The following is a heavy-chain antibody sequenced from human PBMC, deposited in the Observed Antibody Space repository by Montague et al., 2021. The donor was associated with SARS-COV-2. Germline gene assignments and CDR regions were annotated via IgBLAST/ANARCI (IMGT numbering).Heavy chain of an antibody. CDR1: GDSITSHY. J-gene: IGHJ5*02. D-gene: IGHD2-21*01. CDR3: ARDLSWAFCEDDRCYSENWLAP. Sequence: SETLSLTCTVSGDSITSHYRTWIRQPPGKGLEWIGYVYFTGRVKYNPSLNSRVTLSIDASKNQFSLELTSVTAADTAIYYCARDLSWAFCEDDRCYSENWLAPWGHGTLVTVSS. V-gene: IGHV4-59*11. CDR2: VYFTGRV.